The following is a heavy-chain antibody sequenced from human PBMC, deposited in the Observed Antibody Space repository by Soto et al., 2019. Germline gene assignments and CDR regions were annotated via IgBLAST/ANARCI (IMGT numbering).Heavy chain of an antibody. D-gene: IGHD1-26*01. CDR1: GDSVSSNSAA. CDR2: TYYRSKWYN. J-gene: IGHJ4*02. V-gene: IGHV6-1*01. CDR3: TRALSASYDCFDF. Sequence: PSQTLSLTCAISGDSVSSNSAAWNWIRQSPSRGLEWLGRTYYRSKWYNDYAVSVRSRITISPDTSKNQFSVQLDSVTPEDTAVYYCTRALSASYDCFDFWGQGTPVTVSS.